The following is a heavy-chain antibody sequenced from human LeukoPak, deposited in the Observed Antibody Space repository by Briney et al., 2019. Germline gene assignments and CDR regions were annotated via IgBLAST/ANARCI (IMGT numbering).Heavy chain of an antibody. D-gene: IGHD6-13*01. CDR2: IIPIFDTA. V-gene: IGHV1-69*13. J-gene: IGHJ4*02. CDR3: ARGTAAAGL. CDR1: GGTFSSYA. Sequence: GASVKVSCKASGGTFSSYAISWVRQAPGQGLEWMGGIIPIFDTAVYAQKFQGRVTVTADESTSTAYMELRSLRSDDTAVYYCARGTAAAGLWGQGTLVTVSS.